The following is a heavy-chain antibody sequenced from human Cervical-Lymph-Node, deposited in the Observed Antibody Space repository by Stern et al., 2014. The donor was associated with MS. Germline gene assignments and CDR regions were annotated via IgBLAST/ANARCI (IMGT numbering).Heavy chain of an antibody. D-gene: IGHD2/OR15-2a*01. J-gene: IGHJ4*02. Sequence: VQLVESGAEVKKPGESLKISCKGSGYTFTNNWIVWVRQMPGTGLEWMGMIYPRDSDTRYSPSFQGQVTISADNSITTAYLQWSSLKASDTAMYYCARGGTLALDYWGQGTLVTVSS. CDR3: ARGGTLALDY. V-gene: IGHV5-51*03. CDR1: GYTFTNNW. CDR2: IYPRDSDT.